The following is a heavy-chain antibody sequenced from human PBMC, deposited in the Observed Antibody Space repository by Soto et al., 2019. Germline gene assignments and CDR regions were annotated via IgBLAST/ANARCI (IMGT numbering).Heavy chain of an antibody. Sequence: GSLRLSCAASGXTFSGYSMNWVRQAPGKGLELVSFIITRSSYIYYADSVKGRFTISRYDAKNSLFLQMNSLIYDYTAFYYFARDLHSRYFEPRGLDVWGQGTSVTVSS. V-gene: IGHV3-48*02. J-gene: IGHJ6*02. CDR3: ARDLHSRYFEPRGLDV. CDR1: GXTFSGYS. CDR2: IITRSSYI. D-gene: IGHD3-9*01.